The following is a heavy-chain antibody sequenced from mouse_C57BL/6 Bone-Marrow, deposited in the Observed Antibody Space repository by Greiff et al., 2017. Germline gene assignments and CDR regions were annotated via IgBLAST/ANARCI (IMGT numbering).Heavy chain of an antibody. Sequence: VQLQQSGAELVRPGASVTLSCKASGYTFTDYEMHWVKQTPVHGLEWIGAIDPETGGTDYNQKFKGKAILTADKSSSTAYMELRSLTSEDSAVYYCTRFYYYGSSGMFAYCGQGTLVTVSA. V-gene: IGHV1-15*01. D-gene: IGHD1-1*01. CDR2: IDPETGGT. CDR3: TRFYYYGSSGMFAY. CDR1: GYTFTDYE. J-gene: IGHJ3*01.